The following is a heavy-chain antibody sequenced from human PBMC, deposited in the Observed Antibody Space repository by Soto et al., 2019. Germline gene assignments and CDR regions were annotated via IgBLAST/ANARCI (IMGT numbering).Heavy chain of an antibody. CDR2: ISGSGVST. D-gene: IGHD6-19*01. V-gene: IGHV3-23*01. Sequence: EVQLLESGGGLVQPGESLRLSCAVPGFTFSSNVMSWVRQVPGKGLEWVSVISGSGVSTYYADSVKGRFTISRDNSKSTLFLQMNSLRAEDTAVYYCATGGWSRGRLDYWGQGTLVTVSS. J-gene: IGHJ4*02. CDR3: ATGGWSRGRLDY. CDR1: GFTFSSNV.